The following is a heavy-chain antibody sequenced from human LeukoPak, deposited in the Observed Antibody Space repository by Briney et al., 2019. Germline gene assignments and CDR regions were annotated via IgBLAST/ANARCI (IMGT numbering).Heavy chain of an antibody. D-gene: IGHD6-19*01. CDR3: ARRIIGSGWYGADFDY. V-gene: IGHV3-7*01. Sequence: GGSLRLSCAAFGFTFSSYAMGWVRQAPGKGLEWVANIKQDGSEKYYVDSVKGRFTISRDNAKNSLYLQMNSLRAEDTAVYYCARRIIGSGWYGADFDYWGQGTLVTVSS. CDR1: GFTFSSYA. CDR2: IKQDGSEK. J-gene: IGHJ4*02.